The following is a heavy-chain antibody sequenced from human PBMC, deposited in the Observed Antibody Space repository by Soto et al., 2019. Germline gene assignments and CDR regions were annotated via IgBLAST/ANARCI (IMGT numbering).Heavy chain of an antibody. CDR3: ARGFRGYNYGSNYYYYFGMDV. D-gene: IGHD5-18*01. V-gene: IGHV4-34*01. Sequence: SITCAVSGGSFSGYYWNWILQPPGKALEWIGEINHSGSTNYNPSLKNRVTISVDTSKNQFSLKLSSVTAADTAVYYCARGFRGYNYGSNYYYYFGMDVWGQGTTVTVSS. J-gene: IGHJ6*02. CDR2: INHSGST. CDR1: GGSFSGYY.